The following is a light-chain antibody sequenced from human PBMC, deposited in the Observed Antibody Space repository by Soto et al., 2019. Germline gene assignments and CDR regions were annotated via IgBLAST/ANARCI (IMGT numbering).Light chain of an antibody. Sequence: QSALTQPPSASGSPGQSVTISCTGTSSDVGGYNYVSWYQHHPGKAPKLISSEVSKRPSGVPDRFSGSKSGNTASLTVSGLQAEDEADYYCTSHAGSNNYVFGTGTKVTVL. V-gene: IGLV2-8*01. J-gene: IGLJ1*01. CDR2: EVS. CDR3: TSHAGSNNYV. CDR1: SSDVGGYNY.